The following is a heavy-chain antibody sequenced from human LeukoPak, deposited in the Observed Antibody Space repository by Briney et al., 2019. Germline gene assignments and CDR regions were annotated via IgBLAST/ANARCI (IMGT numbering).Heavy chain of an antibody. J-gene: IGHJ4*02. D-gene: IGHD5-18*01. Sequence: KPSETLSLTCTVSGGSISSYYWSWIRQPPGKGLEWIGYIYYSGSTNYNPSLKSRVTISVDTSKNQFSLKLSSVTAADTAVYYCARAAARVFDYWGQGTLVTVSS. CDR2: IYYSGST. CDR3: ARAAARVFDY. CDR1: GGSISSYY. V-gene: IGHV4-59*01.